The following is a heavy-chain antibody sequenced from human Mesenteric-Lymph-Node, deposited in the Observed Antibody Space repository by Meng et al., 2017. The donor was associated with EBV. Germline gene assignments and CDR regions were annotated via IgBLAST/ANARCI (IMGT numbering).Heavy chain of an antibody. Sequence: QVQLQESGPGLVKPSETLSLTCTVSGGSISNYYWSLIRQPPGRGLEWIGYIYHSGSTNYNPSLKSRVTISADTSKNQFSLKLSSVTAADTAVYYCARDVPFDYWGQGTLVTVSS. CDR2: IYHSGST. V-gene: IGHV4-59*01. CDR3: ARDVPFDY. J-gene: IGHJ4*02. CDR1: GGSISNYY.